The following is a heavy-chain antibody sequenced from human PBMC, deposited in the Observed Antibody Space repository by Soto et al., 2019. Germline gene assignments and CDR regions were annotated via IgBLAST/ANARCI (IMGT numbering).Heavy chain of an antibody. V-gene: IGHV4-59*01. D-gene: IGHD3-22*01. CDR1: GGSISSYY. CDR2: IYYSGST. J-gene: IGHJ4*02. CDR3: ARGRNYYDSSGYCY. Sequence: KPSKTLSLTCTVSGGSISSYYWSWIRQPPGKGLEWIGYIYYSGSTNYNPSLKSRVTISVDTSKNQFSLKLSSVTAADTAVYYCARGRNYYDSSGYCYWGQGTLVTVSS.